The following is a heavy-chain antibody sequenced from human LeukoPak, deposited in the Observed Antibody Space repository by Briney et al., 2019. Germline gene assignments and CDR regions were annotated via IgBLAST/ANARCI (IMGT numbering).Heavy chain of an antibody. D-gene: IGHD5-18*01. CDR1: GGSISSGDYY. CDR3: AGARIQLWTWGFDY. CDR2: IYYSGST. V-gene: IGHV4-30-4*01. Sequence: SETLSLTCTVSGGSISSGDYYWSWIRQPPGKGLEWIGYIYYSGSTYYNPSLKSRVTISVDTSKNQFSLKLSSVTAADTAVYYCAGARIQLWTWGFDYWGQGTLVTVSS. J-gene: IGHJ4*02.